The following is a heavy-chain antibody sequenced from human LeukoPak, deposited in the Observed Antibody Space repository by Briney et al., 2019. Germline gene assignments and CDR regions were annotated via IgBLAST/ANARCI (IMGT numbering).Heavy chain of an antibody. V-gene: IGHV4-4*02. D-gene: IGHD3-3*01. Sequence: SGTLSLTCAVSGGSIKSNNWWSWVRQPPGKGLEWIGSIYYSGSTYYNPSLKSRVTISVDTSKNQFSLKLSSVTAADTAVYYCARQAEYYDFWSGYYTWYYFDYWGQGTLVTVSS. CDR1: GGSIKSNNW. CDR2: IYYSGST. J-gene: IGHJ4*02. CDR3: ARQAEYYDFWSGYYTWYYFDY.